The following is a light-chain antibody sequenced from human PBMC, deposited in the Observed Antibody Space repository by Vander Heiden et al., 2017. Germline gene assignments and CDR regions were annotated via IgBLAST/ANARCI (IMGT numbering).Light chain of an antibody. Sequence: ALLHPASVSGPPGRSITISCTGTSSDIGNYIYVSWYQQHPGKAPKLMIYEVNNRPSGVSNRFSGSKSANTASLTISGLQAEDEADYYCSSYTSGSTYVFGTATKVTVL. CDR3: SSYTSGSTYV. CDR2: EVN. CDR1: SSDIGNYIY. J-gene: IGLJ1*01. V-gene: IGLV2-14*01.